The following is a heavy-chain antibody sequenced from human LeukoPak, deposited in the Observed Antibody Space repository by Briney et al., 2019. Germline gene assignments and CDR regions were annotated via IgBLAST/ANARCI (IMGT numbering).Heavy chain of an antibody. V-gene: IGHV5-51*01. CDR1: GYSFTSYC. D-gene: IGHD1-26*01. Sequence: GESLKISCKVSGYSFTSYCIGWVRQMPGKGLEWMGIIYPGDSGPTYSPSFQGQVTISVDKSINTAYLQWSILQASDTAMYYCGMSGDRVPLQDDVFDVWGQGTMVTVST. J-gene: IGHJ3*01. CDR3: GMSGDRVPLQDDVFDV. CDR2: IYPGDSGP.